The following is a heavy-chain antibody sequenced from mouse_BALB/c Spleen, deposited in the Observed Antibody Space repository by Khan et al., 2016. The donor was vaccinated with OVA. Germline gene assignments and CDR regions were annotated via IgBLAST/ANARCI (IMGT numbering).Heavy chain of an antibody. D-gene: IGHD2-14*01. CDR3: AREGAYYRSDGWFSY. CDR2: INPSTGYT. Sequence: QVQLKESGAELARPGASVKMSCKASGYTFTTYTMHWVKQRPGQGLEWIGYINPSTGYTNYNQKFKDKSTLTADKSYSPAYLQLSSLTSDYSAVYYCAREGAYYRSDGWFSYWGQGTLVTVSA. V-gene: IGHV1-4*01. CDR1: GYTFTTYT. J-gene: IGHJ3*01.